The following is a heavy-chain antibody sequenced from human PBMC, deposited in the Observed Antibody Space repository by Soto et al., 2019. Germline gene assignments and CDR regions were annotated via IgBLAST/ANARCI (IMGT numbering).Heavy chain of an antibody. CDR1: GFTFSSYA. D-gene: IGHD1-1*01. CDR3: AKRKEPKRPGPPAHYYFEY. Sequence: LRLSFAASGFTFSSYAIIWVRQAPGKGLEWVSAISGSGGSTYYADSVKGRFTISRDNSKNTLYLQMNSLRAEDTAVYYCAKRKEPKRPGPPAHYYFEYWGQGTLVT. CDR2: ISGSGGST. V-gene: IGHV3-23*01. J-gene: IGHJ4*02.